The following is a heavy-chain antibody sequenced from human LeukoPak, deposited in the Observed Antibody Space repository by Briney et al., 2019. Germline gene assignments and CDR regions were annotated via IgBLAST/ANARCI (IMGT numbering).Heavy chain of an antibody. Sequence: SETLSLTCTVSGGSISSGGYYWSWIRQHPGKGLEWIGYIYYSGSTYYNPSLKSRVTISVDTSKNQFSLKLSSVTATDTAVYYCARTPRFLEWPVAFDIWGQGTMVTVSS. CDR1: GGSISSGGYY. CDR2: IYYSGST. V-gene: IGHV4-31*03. J-gene: IGHJ3*02. D-gene: IGHD3-3*01. CDR3: ARTPRFLEWPVAFDI.